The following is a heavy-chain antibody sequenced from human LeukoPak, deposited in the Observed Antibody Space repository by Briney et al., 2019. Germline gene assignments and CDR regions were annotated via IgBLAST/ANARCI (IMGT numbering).Heavy chain of an antibody. J-gene: IGHJ4*02. CDR2: INPNSGGT. V-gene: IGHV1-2*02. CDR1: GYTFTGYY. Sequence: ASVKVSCKASGYTFTGYYMHWVRQAPGQGLEWMGWINPNSGGTNYAQKFQGRVTMTRDTSISTAYMELSRLRSDDTAVYYCARVWPRITMVRGVTLANFDYWGQGTLVTASS. CDR3: ARVWPRITMVRGVTLANFDY. D-gene: IGHD3-10*01.